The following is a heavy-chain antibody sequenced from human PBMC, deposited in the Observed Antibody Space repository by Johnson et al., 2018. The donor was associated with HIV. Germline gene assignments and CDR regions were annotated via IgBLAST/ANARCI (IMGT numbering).Heavy chain of an antibody. CDR1: GFTFSSYT. CDR3: ARGRASWELYDAFAI. J-gene: IGHJ3*02. D-gene: IGHD1-26*01. CDR2: ISYDGSNE. V-gene: IGHV3-30*04. Sequence: QVQLVESGGGVVQPGRSLRLSCAASGFTFSSYTMYWVRQAPGKGLEWVAVISYDGSNEYYADSVKGRFTISRDNSKNTLYLQMSSLRAGDTAVYYCARGRASWELYDAFAIWPRDNGHRLF.